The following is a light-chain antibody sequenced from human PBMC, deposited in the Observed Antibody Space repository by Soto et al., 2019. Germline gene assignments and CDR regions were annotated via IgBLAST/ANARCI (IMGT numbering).Light chain of an antibody. J-gene: IGKJ4*01. V-gene: IGKV1-39*01. CDR1: QSISSY. CDR2: AAS. Sequence: DFPVTQSQSSLSASIGDRVTITCRASQSISSYLNWYQQKPGKAPKLLIYAASSLPSGGPSRFSGSGSGTDFTLTINSLQPEDSATYFCQQSYRSPVSFGGGTK. CDR3: QQSYRSPVS.